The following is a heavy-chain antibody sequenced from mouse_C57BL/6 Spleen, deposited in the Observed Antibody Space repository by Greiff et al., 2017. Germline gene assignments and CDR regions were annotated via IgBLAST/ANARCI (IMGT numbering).Heavy chain of an antibody. CDR2: INPSTGGT. CDR1: GYSFTGYY. CDR3: ARRVFDY. V-gene: IGHV1-43*01. Sequence: EVKLVESGPELVKPGASVKISCKASGYSFTGYYMHWVKQSSEKSLEWIGEINPSTGGTSYNQKFKGKATLTVDKSSSTAYMQLKSLTSEDSAVYYCARRVFDYWGQGTTLTVSS. J-gene: IGHJ2*01.